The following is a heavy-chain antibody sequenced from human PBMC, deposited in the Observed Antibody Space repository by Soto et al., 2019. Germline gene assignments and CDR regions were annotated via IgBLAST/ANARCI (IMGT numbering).Heavy chain of an antibody. Sequence: ASVKVSCKASGYTFTSCDINWLRQATGQGLEWMGWMNPNSGNTGYAQKFQGRVTMTRNTSISTAYMELSSLRSEDTAVYYCARGSGGRYCSSTSCYFPDPWGQGTLVTVSS. CDR2: MNPNSGNT. CDR3: ARGSGGRYCSSTSCYFPDP. CDR1: GYTFTSCD. V-gene: IGHV1-8*01. J-gene: IGHJ5*02. D-gene: IGHD2-2*01.